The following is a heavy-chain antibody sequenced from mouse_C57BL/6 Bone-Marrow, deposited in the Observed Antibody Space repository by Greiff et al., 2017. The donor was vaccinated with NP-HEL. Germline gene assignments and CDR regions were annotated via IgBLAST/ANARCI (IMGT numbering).Heavy chain of an antibody. CDR1: GYTFTSYW. CDR2: IHPNSGST. Sequence: VQLQQPGAELVKPGASVKLSCKASGYTFTSYWMHWVKQRPGQGLEWIGMIHPNSGSTNYNEKFKSKVTLTVDKSSSTAYMQLSSLTSEDSAVYYCARGEGLRPPGFDVWGTGTTVTVSS. J-gene: IGHJ1*03. V-gene: IGHV1-64*01. D-gene: IGHD1-2*01. CDR3: ARGEGLRPPGFDV.